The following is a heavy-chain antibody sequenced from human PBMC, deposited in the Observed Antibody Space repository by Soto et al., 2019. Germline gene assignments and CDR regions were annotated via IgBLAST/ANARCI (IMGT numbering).Heavy chain of an antibody. V-gene: IGHV3-30-3*01. CDR3: ARDKGYGDYDGCYFDY. D-gene: IGHD4-17*01. CDR1: GFTFSSYA. Sequence: QVQLVESGRGVVQPGRSLRLSCAASGFTFSSYAMHWVRQAPGKGLEWVAVISYDGSNKYYADSVKGRFTISRDNSKNTLYLQMNSLRAEDTAVYYCARDKGYGDYDGCYFDYWGQGTLVTVSS. J-gene: IGHJ4*02. CDR2: ISYDGSNK.